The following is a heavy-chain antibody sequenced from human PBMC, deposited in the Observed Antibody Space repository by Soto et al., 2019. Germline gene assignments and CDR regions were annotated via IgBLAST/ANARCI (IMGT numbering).Heavy chain of an antibody. CDR1: GDSIGGVGY. Sequence: SETLSLTCTVSGDSIGGVGYWSWIRQFPGRGLEWIGCISSSGSTYYNPALNNRISLSLDTSQNQFSLKLLSVTAADTAIYYCARSGVTGIVIPSHWFDPWCQGTLVTVS. V-gene: IGHV4-31*03. D-gene: IGHD2-21*02. CDR2: ISSSGST. CDR3: ARSGVTGIVIPSHWFDP. J-gene: IGHJ5*02.